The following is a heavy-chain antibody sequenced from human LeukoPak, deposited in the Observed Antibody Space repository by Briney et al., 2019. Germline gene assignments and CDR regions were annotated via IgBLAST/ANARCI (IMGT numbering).Heavy chain of an antibody. Sequence: PGGSLRLSCAASGFTFSSYAMSWVRQAPGKGLEWVSAISGSGGSTYYADSVKGRFTISRDNSKNTLYLQMNSLRAEDTAVYYCAAHTRNYYNYYYMDVWGKGTTVTVSS. CDR1: GFTFSSYA. V-gene: IGHV3-23*01. CDR2: ISGSGGST. J-gene: IGHJ6*03. D-gene: IGHD1-1*01. CDR3: AAHTRNYYNYYYMDV.